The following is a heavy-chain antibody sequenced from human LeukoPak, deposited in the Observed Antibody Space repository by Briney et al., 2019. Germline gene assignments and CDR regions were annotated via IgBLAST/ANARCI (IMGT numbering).Heavy chain of an antibody. J-gene: IGHJ5*02. CDR2: IKQDGSEK. V-gene: IGHV3-7*01. CDR1: GFTISGYW. CDR3: ARDGGTDWYDP. D-gene: IGHD3-16*01. Sequence: AGSLRLSCAASGFTISGYWMSWVRQAPGKGLEWVANIKQDGSEKTYVESVKGRFTISRDNAKNSIYLQMNSLRVEDTAMYYCARDGGTDWYDPWGQGTLVNISS.